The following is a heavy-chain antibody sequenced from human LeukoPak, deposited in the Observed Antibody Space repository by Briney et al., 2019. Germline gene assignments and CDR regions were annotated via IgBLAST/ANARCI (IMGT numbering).Heavy chain of an antibody. CDR3: TRGETGNYYAY. CDR2: INPNSGDT. CDR1: GYTFTGYY. Sequence: ASVKVSCRASGYTFTGYYMHWVRQAPGQGLEWMGRINPNSGDTNYAQNSQGRVTMTRDTSISTAYMELSRLRSDDSAIYYCTRGETGNYYAYWGQGTLVTVSS. J-gene: IGHJ4*02. D-gene: IGHD1-26*01. V-gene: IGHV1-2*06.